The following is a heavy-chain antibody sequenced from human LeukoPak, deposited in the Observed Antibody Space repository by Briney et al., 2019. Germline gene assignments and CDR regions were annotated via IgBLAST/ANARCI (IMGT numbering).Heavy chain of an antibody. J-gene: IGHJ6*04. Sequence: TPGEPLRISCKGSGYSFTSYWISWVRQMPGKGLEWMGRIDPSDSYTNYSPSFQGHVTISADKSISTAYLQWSSLKASDTAMYYCARRQLEYYYGSGSPAGGMDVWGKGTTVTVSS. D-gene: IGHD3-10*01. CDR3: ARRQLEYYYGSGSPAGGMDV. CDR1: GYSFTSYW. CDR2: IDPSDSYT. V-gene: IGHV5-10-1*01.